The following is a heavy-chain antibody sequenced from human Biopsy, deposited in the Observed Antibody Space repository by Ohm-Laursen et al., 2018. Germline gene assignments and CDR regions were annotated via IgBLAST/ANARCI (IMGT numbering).Heavy chain of an antibody. CDR3: ARLTGDPSS. CDR1: GGSIKSYY. CDR2: IYYTGHT. D-gene: IGHD7-27*01. Sequence: SDTLSLTCPVSGGSIKSYYWNWIRQSPGKGLEWIGFIYYTGHTNYNPSLKSRATISVDTSKNQFSLKVISVTAADTAVYYCARLTGDPSSWGQGTLVAVSS. V-gene: IGHV4-59*07. J-gene: IGHJ5*02.